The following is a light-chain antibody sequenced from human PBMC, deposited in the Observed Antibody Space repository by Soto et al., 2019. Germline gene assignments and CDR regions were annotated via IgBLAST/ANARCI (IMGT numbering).Light chain of an antibody. CDR1: QTISSW. V-gene: IGKV1-5*03. J-gene: IGKJ1*01. CDR2: KAS. CDR3: QHYNSYPEA. Sequence: DVQITQSPSTLSGSVGASVTITCRASQTISSWLAWYQQKPGQAPKLLIYKASTLTSGVPSRFSGSGSGTEFTLTISSLQPDDFATYYCQHYNSYPEAFGQGTKVDIK.